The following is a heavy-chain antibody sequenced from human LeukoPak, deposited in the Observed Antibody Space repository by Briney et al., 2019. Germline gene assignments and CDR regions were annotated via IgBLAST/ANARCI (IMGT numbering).Heavy chain of an antibody. CDR3: ARARANRDFDI. J-gene: IGHJ3*02. V-gene: IGHV4-38-2*02. Sequence: PSETLSLTCTVSGYSISSGYNWGWIRQPPGKGLEWIGSIYHSGSTYYNPSLKSRVTISVDTSKNQFSLKLSSVTAADTAVYYCARARANRDFDIWGQGTMVTVSS. CDR2: IYHSGST. CDR1: GYSISSGYN. D-gene: IGHD1-14*01.